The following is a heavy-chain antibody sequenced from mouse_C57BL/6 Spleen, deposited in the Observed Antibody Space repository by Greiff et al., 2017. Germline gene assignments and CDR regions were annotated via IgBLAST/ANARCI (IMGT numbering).Heavy chain of an antibody. D-gene: IGHD2-4*01. CDR1: GYAFSSYW. CDR3: ARRRWDYDGYYYAMDY. Sequence: VPLQPSGAELVKPGASVKISCKASGYAFSSYWMNWVKQRPGKGLEWIGQIYPGDGDTNYNGKFKGKATLTADKSSSTAYMQLSSLTSEDSAVYFCARRRWDYDGYYYAMDYWGQGTSVTVSS. CDR2: IYPGDGDT. V-gene: IGHV1-80*01. J-gene: IGHJ4*01.